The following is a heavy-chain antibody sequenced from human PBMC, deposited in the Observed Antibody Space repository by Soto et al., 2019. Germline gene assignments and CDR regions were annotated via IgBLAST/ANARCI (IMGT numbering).Heavy chain of an antibody. CDR1: GGSISSGGYF. CDR2: IYYSGRT. D-gene: IGHD6-13*01. Sequence: NPSETLSLTCTVSGGSISSGGYFWCWVRQHPGKGLEWIGNIYYSGRTYYNPSLKSRVTISVDTSKNQFSLKLSSVTAADTAVYYCARFAKEENPKVGSWYYFDYWGQGTRVTVS. J-gene: IGHJ4*02. V-gene: IGHV4-31*03. CDR3: ARFAKEENPKVGSWYYFDY.